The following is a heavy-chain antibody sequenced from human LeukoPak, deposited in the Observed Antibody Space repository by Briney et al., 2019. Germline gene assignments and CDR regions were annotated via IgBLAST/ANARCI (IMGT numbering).Heavy chain of an antibody. CDR2: ISAYNGNT. D-gene: IGHD6-13*01. CDR3: ARDYSSSWYYFDY. CDR1: GYTFTNYG. J-gene: IGHJ4*02. Sequence: ASVKVSCKASGYTFTNYGISWVRQAPGQGLEWMGWISAYNGNTNYAQKVQGRVTMTTDTSTNTAYMEVRSLRPDDTAVYYCARDYSSSWYYFDYWGQGTLLTVSS. V-gene: IGHV1-18*01.